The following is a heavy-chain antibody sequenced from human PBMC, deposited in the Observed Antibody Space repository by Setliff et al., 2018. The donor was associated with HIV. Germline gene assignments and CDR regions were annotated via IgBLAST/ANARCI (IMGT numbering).Heavy chain of an antibody. CDR2: ISHSSVYI. CDR3: ARDGRIAAAGSWNYYYYMDV. Sequence: MTWVRQAPGKGLEWLSSISHSSVYIYYGDSMKGRVTMTTDASTSTAYMELRSLRSDDTAVYFCARDGRIAAAGSWNYYYYMDVWGKGTTVTVSS. D-gene: IGHD6-13*01. V-gene: IGHV3-21*04. J-gene: IGHJ6*03.